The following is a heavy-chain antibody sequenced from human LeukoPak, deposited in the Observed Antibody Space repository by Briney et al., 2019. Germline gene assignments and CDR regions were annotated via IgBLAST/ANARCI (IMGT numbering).Heavy chain of an antibody. D-gene: IGHD3-22*01. J-gene: IGHJ4*02. CDR2: ISYDGSNK. Sequence: GGSLRLSCAASGFTFSSYAMHWVRQAPGKGLEWVAVISYDGSNKYYADSVKGRFTISRDNSKITLYLQMNSLRAEDTAVYYCARGRGYYDSSGYPWVYWGQGTLVTVSS. V-gene: IGHV3-30*04. CDR1: GFTFSSYA. CDR3: ARGRGYYDSSGYPWVY.